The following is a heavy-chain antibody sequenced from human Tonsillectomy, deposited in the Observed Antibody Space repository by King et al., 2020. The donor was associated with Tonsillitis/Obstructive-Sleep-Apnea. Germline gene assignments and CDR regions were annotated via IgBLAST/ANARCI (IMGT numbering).Heavy chain of an antibody. V-gene: IGHV3-33*01. CDR3: ATGPDLAPRPFDY. D-gene: IGHD6-6*01. J-gene: IGHJ4*02. CDR1: GFTFINYG. Sequence: VQLVESGGGVVQPGRSLRLSCAASGFTFINYGMHWVRQAPGKGLEWVAVVWYDGSQKYYADSVKGRFTISRDNSKNTLYLQMNSLRAGDTAVYYCATGPDLAPRPFDYWGQGTLVTVSS. CDR2: VWYDGSQK.